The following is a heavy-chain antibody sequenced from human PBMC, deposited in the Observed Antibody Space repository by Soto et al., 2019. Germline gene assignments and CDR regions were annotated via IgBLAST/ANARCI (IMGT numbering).Heavy chain of an antibody. CDR2: INRHGDTT. V-gene: IGHV3-20*04. CDR3: ARDHRSGYHYGDYGDS. Sequence: EVYLVEAGGGVVRPGGSLRLSCAASGFGFDEYGMSWVRQGPGKGLEWVSTINRHGDTTAYADSVKGRFTVSRDNAKNSLDQHMNGLRAEDAAFYYCARDHRSGYHYGDYGDSWGQVTPVTVSS. CDR1: GFGFDEYG. J-gene: IGHJ4*02. D-gene: IGHD4-17*01.